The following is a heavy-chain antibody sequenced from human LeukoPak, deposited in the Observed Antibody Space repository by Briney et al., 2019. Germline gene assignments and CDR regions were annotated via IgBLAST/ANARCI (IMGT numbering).Heavy chain of an antibody. CDR2: INSDGSTT. D-gene: IGHD5-12*01. J-gene: IGHJ4*02. CDR1: GFTFRSSW. V-gene: IGHV3-74*01. CDR3: AIGYSGLFDY. Sequence: GGSLRLSCAASGFTFRSSWMHWVRQAPGKGLVWVARINSDGSTTNYADSVKGRFTISRDNSKNTLYLQMNSLRAEDTAVYYCAIGYSGLFDYWGQGTLVTVSS.